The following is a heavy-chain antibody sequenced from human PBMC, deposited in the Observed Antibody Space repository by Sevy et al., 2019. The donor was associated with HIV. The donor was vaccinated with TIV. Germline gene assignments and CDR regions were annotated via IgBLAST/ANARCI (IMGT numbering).Heavy chain of an antibody. CDR2: IKQDGSEA. V-gene: IGHV3-7*01. J-gene: IGHJ5*02. D-gene: IGHD1-26*01. Sequence: GGSLRLSCVASGFNFRNFWMSWVRQAPGKGLECVADIKQDGSEAYYVDSVKGRFTISRDNAKNSLYLQMNSLRDEDTAMYVCVRDNEVGDSILDAWGQGTPVTVSS. CDR3: VRDNEVGDSILDA. CDR1: GFNFRNFW.